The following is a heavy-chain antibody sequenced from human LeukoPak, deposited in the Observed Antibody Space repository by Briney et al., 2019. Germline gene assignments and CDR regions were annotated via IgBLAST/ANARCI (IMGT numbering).Heavy chain of an antibody. CDR1: GFTFDDYT. D-gene: IGHD3-10*01. CDR2: ISWDGGST. Sequence: GGSLRLSCAASGFTFDDYTMHWVRQAPGKGLEWVSLISWDGGSTFYADSVKGRFTISRDNRKNSLYLQMNSLRTEDTALYFCAKDQSTYSSGRPYYFDYRGQGSLVTVSS. J-gene: IGHJ4*02. V-gene: IGHV3-43*01. CDR3: AKDQSTYSSGRPYYFDY.